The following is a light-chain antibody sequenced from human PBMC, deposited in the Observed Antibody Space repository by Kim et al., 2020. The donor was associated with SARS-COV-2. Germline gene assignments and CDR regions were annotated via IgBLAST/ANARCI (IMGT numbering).Light chain of an antibody. CDR2: GKN. CDR1: SLRSYY. Sequence: SLGHTVRITCQGDSLRSYYASWYQQKPGQAPVLVIYGKNNRPSGIPDRFSGSSSGNTASLTITGAQAEDEADYYCNSWDSSGPVVFGGGTQLTVL. V-gene: IGLV3-19*01. J-gene: IGLJ2*01. CDR3: NSWDSSGPVV.